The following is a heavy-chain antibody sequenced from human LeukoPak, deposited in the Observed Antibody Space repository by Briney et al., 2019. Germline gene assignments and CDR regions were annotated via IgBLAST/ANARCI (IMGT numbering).Heavy chain of an antibody. CDR3: AAYSYGDYGLYYYYGMDV. V-gene: IGHV1-2*02. D-gene: IGHD4-17*01. CDR2: INPNSGGT. J-gene: IGHJ6*02. CDR1: GYTLTGYY. Sequence: ASVKVSCKASGYTLTGYYMHWVRQAPGQGLEWMGWINPNSGGTNYAQKFQGRVTMTRDTSISTAYMELSRLRSDDTAVYYCAAYSYGDYGLYYYYGMDVWGQGTTVTVSS.